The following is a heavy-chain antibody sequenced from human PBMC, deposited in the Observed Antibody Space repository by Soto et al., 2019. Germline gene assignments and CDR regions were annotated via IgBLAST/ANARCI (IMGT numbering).Heavy chain of an antibody. V-gene: IGHV3-33*01. Sequence: VQLVESGGGVVQPGRSLRLSCAASGFTFSSYGMHWVRQAPGKGLEWVAVIWYDGSNKYYADSVKGRFTISRDNSKNTLYLQMNSLRAEDTAVYYCARDQWLRYYGMDVWGQGTTVTVSS. J-gene: IGHJ6*02. CDR1: GFTFSSYG. CDR2: IWYDGSNK. D-gene: IGHD6-19*01. CDR3: ARDQWLRYYGMDV.